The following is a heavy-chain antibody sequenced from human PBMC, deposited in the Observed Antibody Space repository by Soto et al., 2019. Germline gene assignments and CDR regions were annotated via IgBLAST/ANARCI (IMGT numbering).Heavy chain of an antibody. Sequence: GGSLRPSCAASGFTVSSNYMSWVRQAPGKGLEWVSVIYSGGSTYYADSVKGRFTISRDNSKNTLYLQMNSLRAEDTAVYYCAREGLKYSGYAVHWGQGTLVTVSS. J-gene: IGHJ4*02. CDR2: IYSGGST. CDR1: GFTVSSNY. D-gene: IGHD5-12*01. CDR3: AREGLKYSGYAVH. V-gene: IGHV3-66*01.